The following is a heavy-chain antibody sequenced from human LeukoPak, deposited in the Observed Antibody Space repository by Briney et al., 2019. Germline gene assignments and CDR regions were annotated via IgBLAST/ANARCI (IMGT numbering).Heavy chain of an antibody. D-gene: IGHD3-10*01. CDR3: ARASGVAFDL. J-gene: IGHJ3*01. CDR2: V. V-gene: IGHV3-30*19. Sequence: GGSLRLSCAASGFIFSDYGMHWVRQAPGKGLEWVTFVYADSVKGRFTISRDNPKNTLYLQMNSLRAEDTAVFHCARASGVAFDLWGQGTMVTVSS. CDR1: GFIFSDYG.